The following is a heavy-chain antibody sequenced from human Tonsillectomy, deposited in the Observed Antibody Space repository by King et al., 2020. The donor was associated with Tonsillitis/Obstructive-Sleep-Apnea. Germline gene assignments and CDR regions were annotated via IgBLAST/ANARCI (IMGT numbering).Heavy chain of an antibody. Sequence: VQLVQSGAEVKKPGSSVKVSCKASGGTXSSYAISWVRQAPGQGLEWMGXIIXXXXTAXYXQKXQGRVTITADESTSTAYMELSSLRSEDTAVYYCARXVDTAXXYXXDYWXXXTLVXVS. CDR2: IIXXXXTA. CDR1: GGTXSSYA. CDR3: ARXVDTAXXYXXDY. D-gene: IGHD5-18*01. V-gene: IGHV1-69*01. J-gene: IGHJ4*02.